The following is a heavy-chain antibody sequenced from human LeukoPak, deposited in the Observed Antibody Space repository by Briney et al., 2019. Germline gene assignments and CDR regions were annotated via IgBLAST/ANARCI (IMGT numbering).Heavy chain of an antibody. CDR3: ATARYCSGGSCYSYYYHGMDV. J-gene: IGHJ6*02. CDR1: GYTLTELS. Sequence: ASVKVSCKVSGYTLTELSMHWMRQAPGKGLEWLGGFDPEDGETIYAQKFQGRVTMTEDTSTDTAYMELSSLRSEDTAVYYCATARYCSGGSCYSYYYHGMDVWGQGTTVTVSS. V-gene: IGHV1-24*01. D-gene: IGHD2-15*01. CDR2: FDPEDGET.